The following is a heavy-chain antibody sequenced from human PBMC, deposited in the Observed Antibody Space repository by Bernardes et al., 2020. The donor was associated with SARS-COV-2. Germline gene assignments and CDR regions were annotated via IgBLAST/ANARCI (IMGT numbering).Heavy chain of an antibody. CDR3: ARAGYDFWSGLDY. CDR2: ISSSSSYI. D-gene: IGHD3-3*01. Sequence: GGSLRLSCAASGFTFSDYSMNWVRQAPGKGLEWVSSISSSSSYIYYADSVKGRFTISRDNAKNSLYLQMNSLRAEDTAVYSCARAGYDFWSGLDYWGQGTLVTVSS. V-gene: IGHV3-21*01. J-gene: IGHJ4*02. CDR1: GFTFSDYS.